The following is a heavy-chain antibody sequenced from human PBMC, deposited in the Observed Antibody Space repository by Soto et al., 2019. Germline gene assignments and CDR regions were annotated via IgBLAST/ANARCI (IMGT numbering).Heavy chain of an antibody. D-gene: IGHD2-15*01. J-gene: IGHJ4*02. CDR3: ARVKYCSGGSCCLYYFDY. Sequence: GAAVKVSCKASGCTFTGYYMHWVRQAPGQGLEWMGWINPNSGGTNYAQKFQGRVTMTRDTSISTAYMELSRLKSDDTAVYYCARVKYCSGGSCCLYYFDYWGQGTLVTVSS. CDR1: GCTFTGYY. CDR2: INPNSGGT. V-gene: IGHV1-2*02.